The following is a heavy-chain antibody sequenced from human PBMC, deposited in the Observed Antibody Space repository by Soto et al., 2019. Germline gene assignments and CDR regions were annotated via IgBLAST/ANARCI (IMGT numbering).Heavy chain of an antibody. CDR1: GGSVSSRFYY. CDR2: IYNGGST. CDR3: ARAPVGLDTISYFDY. V-gene: IGHV4-30-4*08. D-gene: IGHD3-3*01. Sequence: SETLSLTCTVSGGSVSSRFYYYNWIRQPPGKGLEWIGYIYNGGSTYYRPSLESRMHMSLDATRNHYSLRLTSVTAADTAVYFCARAPVGLDTISYFDYWGQGKLVTVS. J-gene: IGHJ4*02.